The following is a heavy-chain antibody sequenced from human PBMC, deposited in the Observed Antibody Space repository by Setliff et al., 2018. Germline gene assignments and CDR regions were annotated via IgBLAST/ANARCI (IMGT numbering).Heavy chain of an antibody. CDR1: GYSLNTYG. CDR2: TIPVFGTT. CDR3: ARDLDYQYYYDSSGRDAFDI. V-gene: IGHV1-69*05. J-gene: IGHJ3*02. Sequence: SVKVSCKASGYSLNTYGISWVRQAPGQGLEWMGGTIPVFGTTDYAQKFQGRVTIMTDESTSTAYMELSSLTSEDTAVYYCARDLDYQYYYDSSGRDAFDIWGQGTMVTVSS. D-gene: IGHD3-22*01.